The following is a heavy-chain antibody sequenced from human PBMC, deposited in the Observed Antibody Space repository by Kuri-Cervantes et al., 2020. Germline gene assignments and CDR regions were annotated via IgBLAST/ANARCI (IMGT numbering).Heavy chain of an antibody. CDR2: INHSGST. CDR1: GGSFSGYY. J-gene: IGHJ6*02. D-gene: IGHD3-3*01. Sequence: SETLSLTCAVYGGSFSGYYWSWIRQPPGKGLEWIGEINHSGSTNYNPSFKSRVTISVDTSKNQFSLKLSSVTAADTAVYYCASSPRYDFWSGYYKTQYGMDVWCQGTTVTVSS. V-gene: IGHV4-34*01. CDR3: ASSPRYDFWSGYYKTQYGMDV.